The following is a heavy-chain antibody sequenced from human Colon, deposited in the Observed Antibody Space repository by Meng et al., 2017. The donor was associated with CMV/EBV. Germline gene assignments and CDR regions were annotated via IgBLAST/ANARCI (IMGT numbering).Heavy chain of an antibody. D-gene: IGHD2-8*01. CDR2: INHSGDT. CDR3: AREYPPGVFGRIDS. V-gene: IGHV4-34*01. Sequence: GSLRLSCAVYGGSFSSYYWTWIRQTPGKGLEWIGEINHSGDTNYNPSLNSRVTISVDTSKNQFSLELTSVTPADTAVYFCAREYPPGVFGRIDSWSQGTLVTVSS. CDR1: GGSFSSYY. J-gene: IGHJ4*02.